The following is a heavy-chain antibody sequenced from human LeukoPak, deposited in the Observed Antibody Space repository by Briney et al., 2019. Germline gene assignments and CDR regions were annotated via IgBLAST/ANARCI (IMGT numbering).Heavy chain of an antibody. CDR3: VRQPDSARYGFDY. CDR2: IGSAGYT. CDR1: GFTFNNND. Sequence: GGSLRLSCEVSGFTFNNNDMHWVRQTTGKGLEWVSAIGSAGYTYCADSVRGRFTITRDNAKQSLYLQMNSLRVEDTAVYHCVRQPDSARYGFDYWGRGTQVTVSS. V-gene: IGHV3-13*01. D-gene: IGHD1-14*01. J-gene: IGHJ4*02.